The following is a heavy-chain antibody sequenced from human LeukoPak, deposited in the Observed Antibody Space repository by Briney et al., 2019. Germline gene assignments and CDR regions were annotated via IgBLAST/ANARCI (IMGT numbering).Heavy chain of an antibody. CDR1: GGSVSSGGYY. CDR2: IYYSGSV. CDR3: ATVPAAIRAVDY. V-gene: IGHV4-31*03. J-gene: IGHJ4*01. D-gene: IGHD2-2*01. Sequence: SETLSLTCTVSGGSVSSGGYYWTWIRQHPGKGLEWIGYIYYSGSVHYNPSLKSRVTISVATSKNQFSLKLSSVTAADTAVYYCATVPAAIRAVDYWGPGTLVTVSS.